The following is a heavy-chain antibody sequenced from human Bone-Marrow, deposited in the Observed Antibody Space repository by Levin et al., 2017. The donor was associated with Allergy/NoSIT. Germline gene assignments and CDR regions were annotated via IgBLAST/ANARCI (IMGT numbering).Heavy chain of an antibody. Sequence: GESLKISCAASGFTFSSYGMHWVRQAPGKGLEWVAVISYDGSNKYYADSVKGRFTISRDNSKNTLYLQMNSLRAEDTAVYYCAKDPRSIAVAGANDYWGQGTLVTVSS. V-gene: IGHV3-30*18. CDR2: ISYDGSNK. J-gene: IGHJ4*02. CDR1: GFTFSSYG. D-gene: IGHD6-19*01. CDR3: AKDPRSIAVAGANDY.